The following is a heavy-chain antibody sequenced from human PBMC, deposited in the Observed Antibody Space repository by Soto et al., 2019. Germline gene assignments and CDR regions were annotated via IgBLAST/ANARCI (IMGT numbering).Heavy chain of an antibody. CDR1: GFTFSSYG. V-gene: IGHV3-33*01. CDR2: IWYDGSTK. CDR3: ARGITMVRGGYGMDV. J-gene: IGHJ6*02. D-gene: IGHD3-10*01. Sequence: GGSLRLSCAASGFTFSSYGMDWVRQAPGKGLEWVAVIWYDGSTKYYADSVKGRFTISRDNSKNTLYLQMNSLRAEDTAVYYCARGITMVRGGYGMDVWGQGTTVTVSS.